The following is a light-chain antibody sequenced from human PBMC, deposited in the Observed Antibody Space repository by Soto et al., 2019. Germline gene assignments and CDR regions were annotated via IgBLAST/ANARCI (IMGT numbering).Light chain of an antibody. CDR2: CAS. V-gene: IGKV3-20*01. Sequence: EIVLTQSPGTLSLSPGERATLACRARQSVRSSYLAWYQQKPGQAPRLLIYCASTRATGIPDRFSGSGSGTDFTLTISRLEPEDFAVYYCQQYGSSPRFTFGPGTKVDIK. CDR1: QSVRSSY. CDR3: QQYGSSPRFT. J-gene: IGKJ3*01.